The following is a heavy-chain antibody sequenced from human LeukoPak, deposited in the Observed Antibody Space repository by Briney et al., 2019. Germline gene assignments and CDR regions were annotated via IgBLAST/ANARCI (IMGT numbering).Heavy chain of an antibody. Sequence: SETLSLTCTVSGGSISSYYWSWIRQPPGKGLEWIGYIYYSGNTNYNPSLKSRVTISVDTSKNQFSLKLSSVTAADTAVYYCARPVFCSGGSCYYFDDWGQGTLVTVSS. CDR1: GGSISSYY. V-gene: IGHV4-59*08. CDR3: ARPVFCSGGSCYYFDD. J-gene: IGHJ4*02. CDR2: IYYSGNT. D-gene: IGHD2-15*01.